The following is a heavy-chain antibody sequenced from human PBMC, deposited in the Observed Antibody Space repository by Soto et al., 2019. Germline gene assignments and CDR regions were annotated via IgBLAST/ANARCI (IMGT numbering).Heavy chain of an antibody. D-gene: IGHD6-6*01. Sequence: QVHLVQSGAEVKKPGASVKVSCKGSGYAFTTYGITWVRQAPGQGLEWMGWVSAHNGNTNYAQKLQGRVTVTRETPTSTAYMELRSLRSDDTAVYYCARGRDGDYWGQGPLVTVSS. CDR2: VSAHNGNT. CDR1: GYAFTTYG. CDR3: ARGRDGDY. V-gene: IGHV1-18*01. J-gene: IGHJ4*02.